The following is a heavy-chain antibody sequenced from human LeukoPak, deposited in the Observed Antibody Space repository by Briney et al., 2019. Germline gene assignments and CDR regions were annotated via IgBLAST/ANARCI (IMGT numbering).Heavy chain of an antibody. D-gene: IGHD2-15*01. CDR2: ISGSGGST. CDR1: GFTFSRYA. J-gene: IGHJ4*02. CDR3: AKDRSQEYCSGGSCYSGFDY. V-gene: IGHV3-23*01. Sequence: GGSLTLSCAASGFTFSRYAMSWVRQAPGKGLEWVSAISGSGGSTYYADSAKGRFTISRDNSKNTLYLQMNSLRAEDTAVYYYAKDRSQEYCSGGSCYSGFDYWGQGTLVTVSS.